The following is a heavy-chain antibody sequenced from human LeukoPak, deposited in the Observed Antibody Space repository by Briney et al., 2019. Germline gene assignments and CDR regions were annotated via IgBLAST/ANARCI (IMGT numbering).Heavy chain of an antibody. V-gene: IGHV3-11*01. CDR1: GFTFSDWY. CDR2: INSGSTSI. J-gene: IGHJ3*02. Sequence: PGGSLRLSCAASGFTFSDWYMSWIRQAPGKGLEWVSYINSGSTSIYNGDSVKGRFTISRDNAKNSLYLQMNNLRADDTAVYYCARVWDIVVVPAAMQDDAAFDIWGQGTMVTVSS. CDR3: ARVWDIVVVPAAMQDDAAFDI. D-gene: IGHD2-2*01.